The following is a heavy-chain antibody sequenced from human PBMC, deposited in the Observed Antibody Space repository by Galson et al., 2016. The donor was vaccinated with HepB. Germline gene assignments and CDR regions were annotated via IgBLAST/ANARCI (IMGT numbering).Heavy chain of an antibody. CDR1: GFTFSSYS. V-gene: IGHV3-48*01. J-gene: IGHJ3*01. CDR2: ISSSSSTI. D-gene: IGHD1-26*01. Sequence: SLRLSCAASGFTFSSYSMNWVRQAPGKGLEWVSYISSSSSTIYYADSVKGRFTISRDNAKNTLYLQMNSLRAEDTAVYYCARGGVSGSSLSGAFDLWGQGTMVTVSS. CDR3: ARGGVSGSSLSGAFDL.